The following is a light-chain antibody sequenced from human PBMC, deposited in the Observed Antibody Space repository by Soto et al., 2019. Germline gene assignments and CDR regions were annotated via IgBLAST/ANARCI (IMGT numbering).Light chain of an antibody. CDR1: TGDVTSGHY. CDR3: FLSYSGASVV. J-gene: IGLJ2*01. CDR2: DTS. V-gene: IGLV7-46*01. Sequence: QAVVTQEPSLTVSPGGTVTLTCGSSTGDVTSGHYPYWFQKKPGQAPRTLIYDTSDKQSWTPARFSGSLLGGKAALTLSGAQPEDEADYYCFLSYSGASVVFGGGTKLTVL.